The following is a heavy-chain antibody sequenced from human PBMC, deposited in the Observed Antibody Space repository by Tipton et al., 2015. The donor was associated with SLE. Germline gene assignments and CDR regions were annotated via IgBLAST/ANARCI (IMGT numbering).Heavy chain of an antibody. D-gene: IGHD6-13*01. CDR3: APWGSSWGFDN. CDR1: GFTLGNFW. V-gene: IGHV3-74*01. Sequence: SLRLSCAASGFTLGNFWMYWVRQSQGKGLEWVSRVNGAATTTNYADSVKGRFTISRDNSKNTLYVQTNSLRVEDTAVYYCAPWGSSWGFDNWGQGMLVTVSS. CDR2: VNGAATTT. J-gene: IGHJ4*02.